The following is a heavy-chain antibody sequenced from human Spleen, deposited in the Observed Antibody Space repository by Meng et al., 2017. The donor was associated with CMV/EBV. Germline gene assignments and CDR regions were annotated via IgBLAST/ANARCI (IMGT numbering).Heavy chain of an antibody. V-gene: IGHV5-51*01. D-gene: IGHD1-7*01. CDR3: ARHKGITGTTGWFDP. CDR1: GYRFTSNW. J-gene: IGHJ5*02. CDR2: IYPGDSET. Sequence: SGYRFTSNWIGWVRQMPGRGLEWMGIIYPGDSETKYSPSFQGQVTISADTSINTAYLQWSSLQASDTAMYYCARHKGITGTTGWFDPWGQGTLVTVSS.